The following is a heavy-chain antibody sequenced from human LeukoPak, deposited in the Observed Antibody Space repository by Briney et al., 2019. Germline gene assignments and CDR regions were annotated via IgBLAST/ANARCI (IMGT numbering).Heavy chain of an antibody. CDR2: ISSSSSYI. D-gene: IGHD1-1*01. CDR3: ARGGYNWNDEWAFDI. J-gene: IGHJ3*02. CDR1: GFTFSSYS. Sequence: GGSLRLSCAASGFTFSSYSMNWVRQAPGKGLEWVSSISSSSSYIYYADSVKGRFTISRDNAKNSLYLQMNSLRAEDTAVYYCARGGYNWNDEWAFDIWGQGTMVTVSS. V-gene: IGHV3-21*01.